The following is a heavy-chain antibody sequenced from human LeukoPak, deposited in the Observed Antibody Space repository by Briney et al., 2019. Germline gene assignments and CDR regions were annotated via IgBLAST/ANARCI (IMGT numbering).Heavy chain of an antibody. J-gene: IGHJ5*02. Sequence: GRSLRLSCAASGFTFSNAWMSWVRQAPGKGLEWVGRIKSKTDGGTTDYAAPVKGRFTISRDDSKNTLYLQMNSLKTEDTAVYYCTTDLVVVVVAAQYNWFDPWGQGTLVTVSS. V-gene: IGHV3-15*01. CDR3: TTDLVVVVVAAQYNWFDP. D-gene: IGHD2-15*01. CDR2: IKSKTDGGTT. CDR1: GFTFSNAW.